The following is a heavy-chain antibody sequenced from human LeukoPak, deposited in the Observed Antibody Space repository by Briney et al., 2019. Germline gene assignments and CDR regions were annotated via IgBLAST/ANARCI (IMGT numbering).Heavy chain of an antibody. J-gene: IGHJ5*02. CDR3: ARQGRYYGPGSYGIWFDP. Sequence: SETLSLTCAVYGGSFSGYYWSWIRQPPGKGLEWIGEINHSGSTNYNPSLKSRVTISVDTSKNQFSLKLSSVTAADTAVYYCARQGRYYGPGSYGIWFDPWGQGTLVTVSS. V-gene: IGHV4-34*01. CDR1: GGSFSGYY. CDR2: INHSGST. D-gene: IGHD3-10*01.